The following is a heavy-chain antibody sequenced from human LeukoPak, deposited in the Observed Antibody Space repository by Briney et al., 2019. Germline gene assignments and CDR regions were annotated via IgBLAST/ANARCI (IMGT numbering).Heavy chain of an antibody. CDR3: ARGAIAAAGHRDY. CDR2: MNPNSGNT. CDR1: GYTFTSYD. J-gene: IGHJ4*02. D-gene: IGHD6-13*01. V-gene: IGHV1-8*01. Sequence: ASVNVSCKASGYTFTSYDINWVRQATGQGLEWMGWMNPNSGNTGYAQKFQGRVTMTRNTSISTAYMELSSLRSEDTPVYYCARGAIAAAGHRDYWGQGTLVTVSS.